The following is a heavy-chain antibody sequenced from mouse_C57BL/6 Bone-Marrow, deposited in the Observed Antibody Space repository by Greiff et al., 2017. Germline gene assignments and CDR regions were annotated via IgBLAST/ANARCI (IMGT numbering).Heavy chain of an antibody. CDR1: GYTFTSYW. J-gene: IGHJ1*03. Sequence: QVQLQQPGAELVKPGASVKMSCKASGYTFTSYWITWVKQRPGQGLEWIGDIYPGSGSTNYNEKFKSKATLTVDTSSSTAYMPLSSLTSEDSAVYYCARSWLPSLYWYFDVWGTGTTVTVSS. D-gene: IGHD1-2*01. CDR3: ARSWLPSLYWYFDV. V-gene: IGHV1-55*01. CDR2: IYPGSGST.